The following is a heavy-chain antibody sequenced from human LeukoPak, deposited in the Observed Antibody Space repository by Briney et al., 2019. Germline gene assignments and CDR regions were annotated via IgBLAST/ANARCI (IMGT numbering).Heavy chain of an antibody. D-gene: IGHD1-26*01. V-gene: IGHV3-15*01. CDR1: GFTFTNAW. CDR3: ASKWELGY. J-gene: IGHJ4*02. CDR2: VKGKTDGGTT. Sequence: PGGSLRLSCAASGFTFTNAWMSWVRQAPGKGLEWVGRVKGKTDGGTTGYAAPVKGRFTISRDNSKNTLDLQMNSLRAEDTAVYYCASKWELGYWGQGTLVTVSS.